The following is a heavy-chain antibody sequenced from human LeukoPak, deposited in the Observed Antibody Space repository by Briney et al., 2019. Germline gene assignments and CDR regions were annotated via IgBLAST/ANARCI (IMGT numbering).Heavy chain of an antibody. CDR1: GFTFSSYS. CDR2: ISSSSSYI. D-gene: IGHD5-12*01. Sequence: GGSLRLSCAASGFTFSSYSMNWVRQAPGKGLEWVSSISSSSSYIYYADSVKGRFSISRDNAKNSLYLQMNSLRAEDTAVYYCARDPRMGYDYWGQGTLVTVSS. CDR3: ARDPRMGYDY. J-gene: IGHJ4*02. V-gene: IGHV3-21*01.